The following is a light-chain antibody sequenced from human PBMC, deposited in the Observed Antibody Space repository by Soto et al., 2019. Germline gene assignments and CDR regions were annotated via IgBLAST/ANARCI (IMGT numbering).Light chain of an antibody. CDR3: SSYAGSNNFGV. CDR2: EVS. Sequence: QSALTQPPSASGSPGQSVTISCTGTSSDVGGYNYVSWYQQHPGKAPKLMIYEVSKRPSGVPYRFSGSKSGNTASLTVSGLQAEDEADYYCSSYAGSNNFGVFGTGTKLTVL. J-gene: IGLJ1*01. CDR1: SSDVGGYNY. V-gene: IGLV2-8*01.